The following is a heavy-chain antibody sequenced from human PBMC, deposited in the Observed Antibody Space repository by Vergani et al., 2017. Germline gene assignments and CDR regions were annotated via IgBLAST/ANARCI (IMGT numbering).Heavy chain of an antibody. J-gene: IGHJ5*02. D-gene: IGHD3-3*01. Sequence: EVQLVESGGGLVQPGGSLRLSCAASGFTFGSYAMSWVRQAPGKGLEWVSGISGSGSTTYYADSVKGRFTISRDNSKNTLYLQMNSLRPDDTAVYYCVRGGRGDHGDFWSRLGPWGQGTRVIVSS. V-gene: IGHV3-23*04. CDR2: ISGSGSTT. CDR3: VRGGRGDHGDFWSRLGP. CDR1: GFTFGSYA.